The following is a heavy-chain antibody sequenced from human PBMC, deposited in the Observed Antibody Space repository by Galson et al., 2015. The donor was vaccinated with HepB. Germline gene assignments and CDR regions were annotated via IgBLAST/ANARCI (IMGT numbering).Heavy chain of an antibody. J-gene: IGHJ4*02. Sequence: SVKVSCKASGYTFTSYYMNWVRQGPGQGPEWMGIINPSGGSTSYAQKFQGRVTMTRDTSTSTVYMELSSLRSEDTAVYYCARGGMGATYSFDYWGQGTLVTVSS. CDR2: INPSGGST. CDR3: ARGGMGATYSFDY. D-gene: IGHD1-26*01. CDR1: GYTFTSYY. V-gene: IGHV1-46*03.